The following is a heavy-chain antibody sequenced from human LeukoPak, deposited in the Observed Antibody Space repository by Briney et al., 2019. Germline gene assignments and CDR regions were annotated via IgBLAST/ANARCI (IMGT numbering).Heavy chain of an antibody. CDR1: GFTFSDYY. Sequence: AGGSLRLSCAASGFTFSDYYMSWIRQAPGKGLEWVSYISSSGSTIYYADSVKGRFTISRDNAKNSLYLQMNSLRAEDTAVYYCARVPRAKQYYYYYMDVWGKGTTVTVSS. V-gene: IGHV3-11*04. J-gene: IGHJ6*03. CDR2: ISSSGSTI. CDR3: ARVPRAKQYYYYYMDV. D-gene: IGHD1/OR15-1a*01.